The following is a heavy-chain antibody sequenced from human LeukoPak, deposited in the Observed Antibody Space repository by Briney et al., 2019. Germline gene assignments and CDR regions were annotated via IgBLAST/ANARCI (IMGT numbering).Heavy chain of an antibody. CDR1: GGTFSSYA. D-gene: IGHD3-10*01. CDR3: ARAYYYGSGSYSNYFDY. CDR2: IIPIFGTA. J-gene: IGHJ4*02. V-gene: IGHV1-69*06. Sequence: GASVKVSCKASGGTFSSYAISWVRQAPGQGLEWMGGIIPIFGTANYAQKLQGRVTITADKSTSTAYMELSSLRSEDTAVYYCARAYYYGSGSYSNYFDYWGQGTLVTVSS.